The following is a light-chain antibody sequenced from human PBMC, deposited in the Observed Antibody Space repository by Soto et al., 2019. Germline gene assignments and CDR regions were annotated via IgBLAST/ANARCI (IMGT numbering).Light chain of an antibody. CDR3: QQRSNWPSIT. CDR1: QSVSSNY. CDR2: GAS. J-gene: IGKJ5*01. V-gene: IGKV3D-20*02. Sequence: GERATLPCRASQSVSSNYLAWFQQRPGQAPRLLISGASSRATGIPDRFSGSGSGTDFTLTINSLEPEDFAVYYCQQRSNWPSITFGQGTRLEIK.